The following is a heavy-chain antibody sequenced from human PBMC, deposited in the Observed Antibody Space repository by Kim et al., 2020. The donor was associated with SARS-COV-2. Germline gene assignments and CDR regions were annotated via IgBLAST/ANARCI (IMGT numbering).Heavy chain of an antibody. Sequence: VKGRFTIARDNAKNSLYLQMNSLRAEDTAVYYCAVYCSSTSCLDRHGMDVWGQGTTVTVSS. J-gene: IGHJ6*02. V-gene: IGHV3-21*01. D-gene: IGHD2-2*01. CDR3: AVYCSSTSCLDRHGMDV.